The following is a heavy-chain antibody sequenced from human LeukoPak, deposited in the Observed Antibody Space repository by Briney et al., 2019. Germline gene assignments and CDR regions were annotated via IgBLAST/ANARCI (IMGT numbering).Heavy chain of an antibody. Sequence: GGSLRLSCTVSGFTVSSNSMSRVRQAPGKGLEWVSFIYSDNTHYSDSVKGRFTISRDNSKNTLYLQMNSLRAEDTAVYYCARRAGAYSHPYDYWGQGTLVTVSS. V-gene: IGHV3-53*01. J-gene: IGHJ4*02. CDR2: IYSDNT. CDR1: GFTVSSNS. D-gene: IGHD4/OR15-4a*01. CDR3: ARRAGAYSHPYDY.